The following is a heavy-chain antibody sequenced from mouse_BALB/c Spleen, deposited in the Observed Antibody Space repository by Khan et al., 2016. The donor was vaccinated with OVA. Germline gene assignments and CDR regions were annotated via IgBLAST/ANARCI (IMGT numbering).Heavy chain of an antibody. Sequence: QVQLQQSGPGLVAPSQSLSITCTVSGFPLSRDSVHWIRQPPGKGLEGLGMIWAGGSTDYKSAPKSRLTINKDNSNSQVFLEMNSLQTDDTAIYXGVRNRDGGSYWYFDVWGAGTTVTVSS. CDR1: GFPLSRDS. CDR2: IWAGGST. V-gene: IGHV2-6-4*01. D-gene: IGHD1-2*01. CDR3: VRNRDGGSYWYFDV. J-gene: IGHJ1*01.